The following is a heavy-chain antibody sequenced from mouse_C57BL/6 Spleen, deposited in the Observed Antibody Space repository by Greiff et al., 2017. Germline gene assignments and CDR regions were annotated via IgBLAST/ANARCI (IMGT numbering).Heavy chain of an antibody. Sequence: VQLKQSGPELVKPGASVKISCKASGYSFTGYYMNWVKQSPEKSLEWIGEINPSTGGTTYNQKFKAKATLTVDKSSSTAYMQLKSLTSEDSAVYYCARSLTTVVATGYFDYWGQGTTLTVSS. D-gene: IGHD1-1*01. J-gene: IGHJ2*01. CDR3: ARSLTTVVATGYFDY. V-gene: IGHV1-42*01. CDR1: GYSFTGYY. CDR2: INPSTGGT.